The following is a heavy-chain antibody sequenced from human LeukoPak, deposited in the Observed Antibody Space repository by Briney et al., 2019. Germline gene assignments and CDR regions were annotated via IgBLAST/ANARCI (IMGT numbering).Heavy chain of an antibody. CDR3: VRHGTISSESYLDY. CDR1: GGSVSSYY. CDR2: IHNSGRT. D-gene: IGHD1-7*01. V-gene: IGHV4-59*08. J-gene: IGHJ4*02. Sequence: KASETLSLTCSVSGGSVSSYYWSWIRQSPGKGLEWIGYIHNSGRTNYNPSLKSRVTGFVDTSKNQVSLRLSSVTAADTAVYYCVRHGTISSESYLDYRGQGALVTVSS.